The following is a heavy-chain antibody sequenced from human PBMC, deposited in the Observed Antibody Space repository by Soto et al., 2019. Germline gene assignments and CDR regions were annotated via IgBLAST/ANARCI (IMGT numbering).Heavy chain of an antibody. CDR3: ARVRFSSSLGASDI. V-gene: IGHV3-21*01. CDR2: ISSSSSYI. CDR1: GFTFSSYS. D-gene: IGHD6-6*01. J-gene: IGHJ3*02. Sequence: EVQLVESGGGLVKPGGSLRLSCAASGFTFSSYSMNWVRQAPGKGLEWVSSISSSSSYIYYADSVKGRFTISRDNAKNSLYLQMNSLRADDTAVYYCARVRFSSSLGASDIWGQGTMVTVSS.